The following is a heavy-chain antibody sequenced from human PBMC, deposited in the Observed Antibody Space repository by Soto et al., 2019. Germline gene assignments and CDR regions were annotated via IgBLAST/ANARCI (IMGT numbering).Heavy chain of an antibody. V-gene: IGHV4-4*02. J-gene: IGHJ4*02. CDR3: AGLHSSRWPDANKVYFDY. CDR1: GGSISSSNW. Sequence: QVQLQESGPGLVKTSGTLSLTCAVSGGSISSSNWWCWFRQPPGKGLEWIGEIYHSGSTNYNPSLQSRVILSVDKSNNQFSLKLSSVTAADTAVYYCAGLHSSRWPDANKVYFDYWGQGTLVTVSS. D-gene: IGHD6-13*01. CDR2: IYHSGST.